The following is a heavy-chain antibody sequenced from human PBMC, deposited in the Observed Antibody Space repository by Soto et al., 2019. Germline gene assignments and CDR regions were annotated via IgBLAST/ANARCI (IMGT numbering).Heavy chain of an antibody. CDR2: IYPGDSDT. Sequence: EVQLVQSGAEVKKPGESLKISCKGSGYSFTSYWIGWVRQMPGKGLEWMGIIYPGDSDTRYSPSFQGQVTISSDKSISTGYLQWSSLKASGTAMYYCERRGRGIGGYYYGMDVWGQGTTVTVSS. D-gene: IGHD3-16*01. V-gene: IGHV5-51*03. CDR1: GYSFTSYW. CDR3: ERRGRGIGGYYYGMDV. J-gene: IGHJ6*02.